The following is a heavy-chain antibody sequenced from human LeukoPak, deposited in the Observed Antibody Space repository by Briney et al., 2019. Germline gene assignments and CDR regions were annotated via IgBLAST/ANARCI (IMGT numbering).Heavy chain of an antibody. Sequence: SETLSLTCSVSDYSITSGSYWGWIRQPPGKGLEWIGSIFHSGTTYYSPSLKSRATISVDTSKNQFSLRLTSVTAADTAIYYCGREGFIHTFDVCGQGTMGTVSS. D-gene: IGHD2-15*01. J-gene: IGHJ3*01. CDR1: DYSITSGSY. V-gene: IGHV4-38-2*02. CDR2: IFHSGTT. CDR3: GREGFIHTFDV.